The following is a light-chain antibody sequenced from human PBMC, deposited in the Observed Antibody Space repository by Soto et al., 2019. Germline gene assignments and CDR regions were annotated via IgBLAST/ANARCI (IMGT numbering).Light chain of an antibody. CDR3: DSYTSSSTLV. CDR1: SSDVGGYNY. V-gene: IGLV2-14*01. J-gene: IGLJ1*01. Sequence: QSALTQPAPVSGSPGQSITISCTGTSSDVGGYNYVSWYQDHPDKAPKLMIYEVSNRPSGVSNRFSGSKSGNTASLTISGLQAEDEADYYCDSYTSSSTLVFGTGTKVTVL. CDR2: EVS.